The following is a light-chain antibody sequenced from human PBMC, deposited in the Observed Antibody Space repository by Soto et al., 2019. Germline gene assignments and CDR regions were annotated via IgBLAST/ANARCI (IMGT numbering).Light chain of an antibody. CDR3: AAWDDSLKGVV. Sequence: QSVLTQPPSASGTPGQRVTISCSGSSSNIGSNIVNWYQQFPGTAPKLLMYSSSQRPSGVPDRFSGSKSGTSASLAISDLQSEDEADYFCAAWDDSLKGVVFGGGTKLTVL. V-gene: IGLV1-44*01. J-gene: IGLJ2*01. CDR2: SSS. CDR1: SSNIGSNI.